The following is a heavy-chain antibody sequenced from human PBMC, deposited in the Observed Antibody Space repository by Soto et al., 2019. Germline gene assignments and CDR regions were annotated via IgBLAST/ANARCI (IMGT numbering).Heavy chain of an antibody. CDR2: ISGSGDST. CDR3: AKRFLEWLSYDFDY. CDR1: GFTFSSYA. D-gene: IGHD3-3*01. Sequence: GGSLRLSCAASGFTFSSYAMSWVRQAPGKGLEWVSAISGSGDSTFYADSVKGRFTISRDNSKNTLYLQMNSLRAEDTAIYYCAKRFLEWLSYDFDYWGQGTLVTVSS. J-gene: IGHJ4*02. V-gene: IGHV3-23*01.